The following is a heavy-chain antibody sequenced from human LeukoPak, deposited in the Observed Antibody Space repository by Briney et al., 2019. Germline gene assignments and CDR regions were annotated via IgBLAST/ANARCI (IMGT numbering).Heavy chain of an antibody. Sequence: PGGSLRLSCVASGFTFSHYAMSWVRQTPGKGLEWLSAIGASGADTYFADSVKGRFTLSRDNSKNTLYLLLSNLAADDTAVYYCAKHTSYSPSDIDYWGQGTLVTVSS. V-gene: IGHV3-23*01. CDR3: AKHTSYSPSDIDY. CDR1: GFTFSHYA. J-gene: IGHJ4*02. CDR2: IGASGADT. D-gene: IGHD6-13*01.